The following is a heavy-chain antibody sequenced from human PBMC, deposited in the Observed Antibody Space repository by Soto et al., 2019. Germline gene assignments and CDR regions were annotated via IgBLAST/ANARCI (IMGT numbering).Heavy chain of an antibody. CDR3: ARRLHYYDSSSPLGY. V-gene: IGHV3-30-3*01. Sequence: QVQLVESGGGVVQPGRSLRLSCAASGFTFSSYAMHWVRQAPGKGLEWVAVISYDGSNKYYADSVKGRFTISRDNSKNTLYLQMNSLRAEDTAVYYCARRLHYYDSSSPLGYWGQGTLVTVSS. CDR1: GFTFSSYA. J-gene: IGHJ4*02. D-gene: IGHD3-22*01. CDR2: ISYDGSNK.